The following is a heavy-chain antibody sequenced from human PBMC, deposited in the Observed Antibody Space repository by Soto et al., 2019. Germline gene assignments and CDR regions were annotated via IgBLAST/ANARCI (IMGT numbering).Heavy chain of an antibody. Sequence: GGSLRLSCAASGFTFSSYGMHWVRQAPGKGLEWVAVIWYDGSNKYYADSVKGRFTISRDNSKNTLYLQMNSLRAEDTAVYYCARVGSWLPLVGHYFDYWGQGTLVTVSS. CDR1: GFTFSSYG. D-gene: IGHD6-19*01. CDR2: IWYDGSNK. J-gene: IGHJ4*02. CDR3: ARVGSWLPLVGHYFDY. V-gene: IGHV3-33*01.